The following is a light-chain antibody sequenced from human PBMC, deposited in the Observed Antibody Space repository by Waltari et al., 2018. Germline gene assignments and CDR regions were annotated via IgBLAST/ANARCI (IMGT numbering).Light chain of an antibody. V-gene: IGKV2-30*01. J-gene: IGKJ1*01. Sequence: DVVMTQSPLSLPVTLGQPASISCRSSQSLVSSDGNTYFKWFQQRPGQSPRRLFYKVSNRDSGVPDRCSASGSGTDFTRRISRVEAEDVGVYYCMQGIHRPWTFGQGTRLEI. CDR1: QSLVSSDGNTY. CDR3: MQGIHRPWT. CDR2: KVS.